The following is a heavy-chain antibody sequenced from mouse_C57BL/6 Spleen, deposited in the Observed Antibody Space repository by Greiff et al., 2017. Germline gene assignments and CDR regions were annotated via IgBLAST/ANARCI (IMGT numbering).Heavy chain of an antibody. D-gene: IGHD2-3*01. J-gene: IGHJ2*01. Sequence: VQLQQPGAELVMPGASVKLSCKASGYTFTSYWMHWVKQRPGQGLEWIGEIDPSDSYTNYNQKFKGKSALTVDKSSSTAYMQLSSLTSEDSAVYYCASLDGYYPYWGQGTTLTVSS. CDR2: IDPSDSYT. V-gene: IGHV1-69*01. CDR1: GYTFTSYW. CDR3: ASLDGYYPY.